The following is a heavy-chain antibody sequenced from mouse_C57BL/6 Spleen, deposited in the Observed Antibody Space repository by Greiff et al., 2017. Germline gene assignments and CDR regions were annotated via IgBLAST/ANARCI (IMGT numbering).Heavy chain of an antibody. CDR2: ISSGSSTL. CDR3: ARRSYSIYAMDY. CDR1: GFTFSDYG. V-gene: IGHV5-17*01. Sequence: EVQVVESGGGLVKPGGSLKLSCAASGFTFSDYGMHWVRQAPEKGLEWVAYISSGSSTLYYADTVKGRFTISRDNAKNTLFLQMTSLRSEDTAMYYCARRSYSIYAMDYWGQGTSVTVSS. J-gene: IGHJ4*01. D-gene: IGHD2-5*01.